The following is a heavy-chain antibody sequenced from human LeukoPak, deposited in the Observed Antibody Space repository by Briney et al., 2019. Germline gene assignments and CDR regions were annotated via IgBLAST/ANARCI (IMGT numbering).Heavy chain of an antibody. CDR2: IYHSGST. CDR1: GDSISSYY. Sequence: SETLSLTCSVSGDSISSYYWTWIRQPPGKGLEWMGYIYHSGSTNYNPSLKSRVTISIDTSKNQFSLKLSSVTAADTAVYYCARGYHDFSGYWLSYFDYWGQATLVTVSS. J-gene: IGHJ4*02. D-gene: IGHD3-22*01. V-gene: IGHV4-59*01. CDR3: ARGYHDFSGYWLSYFDY.